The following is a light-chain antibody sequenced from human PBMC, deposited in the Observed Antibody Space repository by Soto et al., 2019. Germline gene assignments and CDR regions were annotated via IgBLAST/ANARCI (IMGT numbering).Light chain of an antibody. CDR2: EVS. V-gene: IGLV2-14*01. CDR3: NSYTSHSTRV. J-gene: IGLJ3*02. CDR1: SSDVGGYNY. Sequence: QSALTQPASVSGSPGQSITISCTGTSSDVGGYNYVSWYQQHPGKAPKLMIYEVSNRPSGVSDRFSGSKSGNTASLTISGLQAEDEADSYCNSYTSHSTRVFGGGTKLTVL.